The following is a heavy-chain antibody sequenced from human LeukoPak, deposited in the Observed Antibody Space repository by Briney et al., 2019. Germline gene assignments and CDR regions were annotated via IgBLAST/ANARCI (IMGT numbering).Heavy chain of an antibody. J-gene: IGHJ3*02. CDR3: ARDRLGGANDAFDI. Sequence: PSETLSLTCTVSGGSISSYYWSWIRQPPGKGLEWIGYIYYSGSTNYNPSLKSRVTISVDTSKNQFSLKLSSVTAADTAVYYCARDRLGGANDAFDIWGQGTMVTVSS. V-gene: IGHV4-59*01. CDR2: IYYSGST. CDR1: GGSISSYY. D-gene: IGHD1-26*01.